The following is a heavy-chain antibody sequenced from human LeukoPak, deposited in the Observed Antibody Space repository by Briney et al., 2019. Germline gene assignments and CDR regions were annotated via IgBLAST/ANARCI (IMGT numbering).Heavy chain of an antibody. CDR3: ARGVSYYDSSGYYNEYFQH. V-gene: IGHV4-59*08. CDR2: FFFGGST. Sequence: SETLSLTCTVSGGSIRSYYWSWIRQPPGKGLEWIGCFFFGGSTDYNPSLQSRVTISVDTSKNQLSLRVSSVTASDTAVYYCARGVSYYDSSGYYNEYFQHWGQGTLVTVSS. J-gene: IGHJ1*01. CDR1: GGSIRSYY. D-gene: IGHD3-22*01.